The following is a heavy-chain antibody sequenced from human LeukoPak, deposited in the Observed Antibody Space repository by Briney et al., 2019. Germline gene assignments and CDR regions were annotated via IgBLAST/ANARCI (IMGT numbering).Heavy chain of an antibody. CDR3: ARDLGYYGSGSYD. CDR2: ISSSGSNI. Sequence: GGSLRLSCAASGFTFSNHEMNWVRQAPGKGLEWASYISSSGSNIYYADSVKGRFTIPRDNAKNSLYLQMNSLRAEDTAVYYCARDLGYYGSGSYDWGQGTLVTVSS. V-gene: IGHV3-48*03. D-gene: IGHD3-10*01. J-gene: IGHJ4*02. CDR1: GFTFSNHE.